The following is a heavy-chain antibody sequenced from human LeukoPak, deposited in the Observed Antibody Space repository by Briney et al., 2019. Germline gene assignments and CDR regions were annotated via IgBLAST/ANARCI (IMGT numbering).Heavy chain of an antibody. CDR3: ARHYHDSSGYYDDAFDI. V-gene: IGHV4-30-4*01. CDR2: IYYSGST. Sequence: MSSETLSLTCTVSGGSISSGDYYWSRIRQPPGKGLEWIGYIYYSGSTYYNPSLKSRVTISVDTSKNQFSLKLSSVTAADTAVYDCARHYHDSSGYYDDAFDIWGQGTMVTVSS. J-gene: IGHJ3*02. CDR1: GGSISSGDYY. D-gene: IGHD3-22*01.